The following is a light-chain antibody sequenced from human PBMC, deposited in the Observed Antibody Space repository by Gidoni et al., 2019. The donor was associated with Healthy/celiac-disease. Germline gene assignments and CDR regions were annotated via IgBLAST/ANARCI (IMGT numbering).Light chain of an antibody. J-gene: IGLJ2*01. CDR1: SSNIEAGYD. CDR3: QSYDSSLSVV. V-gene: IGLV1-40*01. CDR2: GNS. Sequence: VLTRPPSASGAPRPRVTISCTGSSSNIEAGYDVLCYQQLPGTVPKLLIYGNSNRPSGVPDRFFGSKSGTSASLAITGLQAEDEADYYCQSYDSSLSVVFGGGTKLTVL.